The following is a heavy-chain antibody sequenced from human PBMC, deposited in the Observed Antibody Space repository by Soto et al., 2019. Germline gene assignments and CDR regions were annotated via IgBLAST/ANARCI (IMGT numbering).Heavy chain of an antibody. CDR2: MFHSGSA. D-gene: IGHD3-10*01. CDR3: ARGKRGIRYYGSGTSDWLDP. J-gene: IGHJ5*02. CDR1: GGSISSGDYS. Sequence: SETLSLTCAASGGSISSGDYSWSWIRQPPGKGLEWIGYMFHSGSAYYNPSLKSRVTISVDRSKNQFSLKLTSLTAADTAVYYCARGKRGIRYYGSGTSDWLDPWGQGTLVTVSS. V-gene: IGHV4-30-2*01.